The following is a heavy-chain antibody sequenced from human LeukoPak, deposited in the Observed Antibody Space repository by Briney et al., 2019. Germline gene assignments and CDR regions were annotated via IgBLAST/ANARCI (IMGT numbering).Heavy chain of an antibody. CDR2: ISGSGGST. J-gene: IGHJ3*02. V-gene: IGHV3-23*01. D-gene: IGHD3-10*01. CDR1: GFTFSSYA. Sequence: GGPLRLSCVASGFTFSSYAMSWVRQAPGKGLEWVSAISGSGGSTYYADSAKGRFTISRDNSKNTLYLQMNSLRAEDTAVYYCAKGPYGPGAFDIWGQGTMVTVSS. CDR3: AKGPYGPGAFDI.